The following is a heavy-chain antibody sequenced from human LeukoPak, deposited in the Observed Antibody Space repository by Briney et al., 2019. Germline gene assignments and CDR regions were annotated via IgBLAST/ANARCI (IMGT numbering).Heavy chain of an antibody. CDR2: INRSGGT. D-gene: IGHD3-10*01. CDR3: ARGKTTKTYYFGSGSYSVWFDP. V-gene: IGHV4-34*01. CDR1: DESFSDYY. Sequence: SETLSLTCAVYDESFSDYYWSWLRQPPGKGLEWLGGINRSGGTDYNPSLKSRVTISVDTSKNQFSLKLTSVTAADTAVYYCARGKTTKTYYFGSGSYSVWFDPWGQGTLVTVSS. J-gene: IGHJ5*02.